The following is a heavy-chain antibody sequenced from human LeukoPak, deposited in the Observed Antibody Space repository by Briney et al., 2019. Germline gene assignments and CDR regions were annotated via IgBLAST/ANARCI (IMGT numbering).Heavy chain of an antibody. CDR1: GGSISSYY. V-gene: IGHV4-4*07. CDR3: ARDTGYQDIVVVPAAINYYYYYMDV. D-gene: IGHD2-2*01. CDR2: IYTSGST. Sequence: SETLSLTCTVSGGSISSYYWSWIRQTAGKGLEWIGRIYTSGSTNYNPSLKSRVTMSVDTSKNQFSLKPSSVTAADTAVYYCARDTGYQDIVVVPAAINYYYYYMDVWGKGTTVTVSS. J-gene: IGHJ6*03.